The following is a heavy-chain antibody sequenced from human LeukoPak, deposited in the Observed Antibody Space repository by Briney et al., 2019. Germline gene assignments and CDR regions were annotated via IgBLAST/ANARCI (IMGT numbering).Heavy chain of an antibody. J-gene: IGHJ6*02. D-gene: IGHD3-22*01. CDR3: AREYYYDSSGYLYYYGMDV. Sequence: ASVKVSCKASGYTFTSYGISWVRQAPGQGLEWMGWISAYNGNTNYAQKLQGRVTMTTDTSTSTAYMELSSLRSEDTAVYYCAREYYYDSSGYLYYYGMDVWGQGTTVTVSS. CDR2: ISAYNGNT. CDR1: GYTFTSYG. V-gene: IGHV1-18*01.